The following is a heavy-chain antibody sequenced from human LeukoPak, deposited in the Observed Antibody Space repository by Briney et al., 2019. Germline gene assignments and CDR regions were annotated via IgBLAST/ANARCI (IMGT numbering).Heavy chain of an antibody. D-gene: IGHD3-16*01. CDR2: ISSSGSTI. J-gene: IGHJ4*02. V-gene: IGHV3-11*04. CDR3: ARDVNLYYDYVWGSSY. CDR1: GFTFSDYY. Sequence: TGRSLRLSCAASGFTFSDYYMSWIRQAPGKGMEWVSYISSSGSTIYYADSVKGRFTISRDKAKNSLYLQMNSLRAEDTAVYYCARDVNLYYDYVWGSSYWGQGTLVTVSS.